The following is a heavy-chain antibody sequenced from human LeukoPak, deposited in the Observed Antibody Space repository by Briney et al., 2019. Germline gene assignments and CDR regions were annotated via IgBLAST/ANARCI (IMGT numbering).Heavy chain of an antibody. CDR2: IYYSGST. CDR3: ARGRDCSSTSCYSGYYYYGMDV. D-gene: IGHD2-2*02. Sequence: SETLSLTCTASGGSISSYYWSWIRQPPGKGLEWIGYIYYSGSTNYSPSLKSRVTISVDTSKNQFSLKLSAVTAADTAVYYCARGRDCSSTSCYSGYYYYGMDVWGQGTTVTVSS. J-gene: IGHJ6*02. V-gene: IGHV4-59*01. CDR1: GGSISSYY.